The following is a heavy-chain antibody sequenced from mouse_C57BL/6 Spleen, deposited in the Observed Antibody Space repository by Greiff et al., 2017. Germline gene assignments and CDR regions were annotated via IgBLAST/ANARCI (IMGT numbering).Heavy chain of an antibody. D-gene: IGHD2-1*01. CDR3: ARSYGNYPYWYFDV. CDR2: IYPGDGDT. Sequence: VEPGASVKISCKASGYAFSSYWMNWVKQRPGKGLEWIGQIYPGDGDTNYNGKFKGKATLTADKSSSTAYMQLSSLTSEDSAVYFCARSYGNYPYWYFDVWGTGTTVTVSS. J-gene: IGHJ1*03. CDR1: GYAFSSYW. V-gene: IGHV1-80*01.